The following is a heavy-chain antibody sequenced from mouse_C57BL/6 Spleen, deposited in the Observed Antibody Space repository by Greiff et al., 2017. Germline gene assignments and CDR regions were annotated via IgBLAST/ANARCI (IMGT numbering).Heavy chain of an antibody. D-gene: IGHD1-1*01. Sequence: VQLQQSGAELVKPGASVKMSCKASGYTFTSYWITWVNQRPGQGLEWIGDIYPGSGSTNYNEKFKSKAILTVDTSSSTAYMLLSSLTSKDSTVYYCAREDYCGSYYFDDWGQGTTLTVSS. J-gene: IGHJ2*01. CDR2: IYPGSGST. CDR3: AREDYCGSYYFDD. V-gene: IGHV1-55*01. CDR1: GYTFTSYW.